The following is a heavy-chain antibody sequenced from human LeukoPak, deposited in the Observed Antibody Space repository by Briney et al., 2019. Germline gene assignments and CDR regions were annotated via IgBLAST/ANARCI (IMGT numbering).Heavy chain of an antibody. CDR3: ARGIMITFGGVIGSDY. Sequence: PGGSLRLSCAASGFTFSGYSMNWVRQAPGKGLEWVSSISSSSSYIYYADSVKGRFTISRDNAKNSLYLQMNSLRAEDTAVYYCARGIMITFGGVIGSDYWGQGTLVTVSS. D-gene: IGHD3-16*02. V-gene: IGHV3-21*01. CDR1: GFTFSGYS. CDR2: ISSSSSYI. J-gene: IGHJ4*02.